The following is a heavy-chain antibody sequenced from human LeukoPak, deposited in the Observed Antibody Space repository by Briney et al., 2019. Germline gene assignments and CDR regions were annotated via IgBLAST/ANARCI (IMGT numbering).Heavy chain of an antibody. Sequence: GGSLRLSCAASGFTFSDYWMTWVRQAPGKGLEWVSGINWNGGSTGYADSVKGRFTISRDNAKNSLYLQMNSLRAEDTALYYCARVVDCTNGVCYIENYYYMDVWGKGTTVTVSS. D-gene: IGHD2-8*01. CDR2: INWNGGST. CDR1: GFTFSDYW. CDR3: ARVVDCTNGVCYIENYYYMDV. J-gene: IGHJ6*03. V-gene: IGHV3-20*04.